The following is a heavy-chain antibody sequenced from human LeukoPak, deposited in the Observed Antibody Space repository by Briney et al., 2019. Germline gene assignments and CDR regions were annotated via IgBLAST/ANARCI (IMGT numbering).Heavy chain of an antibody. CDR1: GASIRSYF. J-gene: IGHJ5*01. V-gene: IGHV4-59*01. D-gene: IGHD4-17*01. Sequence: SETLSLTCTVSGASIRSYFWSWIRQPQGKGLEWIGYIYYGGGTNYNPSFESRITISVDTSRNRISLNLTSVTASDTAIYYCARERGDYDSDNWFDSWGQGTLVTVSS. CDR3: ARERGDYDSDNWFDS. CDR2: IYYGGGT.